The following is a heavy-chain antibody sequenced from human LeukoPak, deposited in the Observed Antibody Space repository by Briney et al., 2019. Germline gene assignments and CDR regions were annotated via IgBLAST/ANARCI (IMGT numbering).Heavy chain of an antibody. D-gene: IGHD3-22*01. Sequence: GGSLRLSCTAAGFTFGDYAMSWVRQAPGKGLEWVGFIRSKAYGGTTEYAASVKGRFTISRDDSKSIAYLQMNSLKTEDTAVYYCTRSKAYYYDSSGYSGYWGQGTLVTVSS. CDR3: TRSKAYYYDSSGYSGY. V-gene: IGHV3-49*04. CDR1: GFTFGDYA. CDR2: IRSKAYGGTT. J-gene: IGHJ4*02.